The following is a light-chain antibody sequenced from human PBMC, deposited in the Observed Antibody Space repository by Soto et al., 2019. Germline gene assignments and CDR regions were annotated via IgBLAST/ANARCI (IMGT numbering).Light chain of an antibody. V-gene: IGLV2-14*01. J-gene: IGLJ1*01. Sequence: QSVLTQPASVSGSPGQSITISCTGTSSDVGGYNYVSWYQQPPGKAPKLMIYEVSKRPSGVPDRFSGSKSGNTASLTISGLQAADEADYYCSLYTSENAYVFGTGTKVTVL. CDR3: SLYTSENAYV. CDR1: SSDVGGYNY. CDR2: EVS.